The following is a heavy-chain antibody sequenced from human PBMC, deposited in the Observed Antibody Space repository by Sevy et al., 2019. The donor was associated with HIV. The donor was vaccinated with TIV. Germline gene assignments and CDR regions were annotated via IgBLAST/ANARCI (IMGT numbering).Heavy chain of an antibody. CDR1: AGSISSSSYY. Sequence: SETLSLTCTVSAGSISSSSYYWGWIRQPPGKGLEWIGSIYYSGSTYYNPSLKSRVTISVDTSKNQFSLKLSSVTAADTAVYYCARHYLWFGDNWFDPWGQGTLVTVSS. V-gene: IGHV4-39*01. CDR3: ARHYLWFGDNWFDP. D-gene: IGHD3-10*01. J-gene: IGHJ5*02. CDR2: IYYSGST.